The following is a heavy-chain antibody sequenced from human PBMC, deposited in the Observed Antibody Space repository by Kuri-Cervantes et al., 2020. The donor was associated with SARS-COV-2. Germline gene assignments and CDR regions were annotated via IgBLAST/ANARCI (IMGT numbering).Heavy chain of an antibody. D-gene: IGHD2-2*02. V-gene: IGHV1-69*13. CDR3: ARIGYCSSTSCYTGRGVDV. CDR1: GGTFSSYT. J-gene: IGHJ6*02. Sequence: SVKVSCKASGGTFSSYTISWVRQAPGQGLEWMGGIIPIFGTANYAQKFQGRVTITADESTSTAYMELSSLRSEDTAVYYCARIGYCSSTSCYTGRGVDVWGQGTTVTVSS. CDR2: IIPIFGTA.